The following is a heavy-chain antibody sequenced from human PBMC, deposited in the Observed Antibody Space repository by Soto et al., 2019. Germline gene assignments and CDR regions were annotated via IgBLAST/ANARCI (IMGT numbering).Heavy chain of an antibody. J-gene: IGHJ6*02. CDR3: AKGAVAGTPTSYYCYGMDV. D-gene: IGHD6-19*01. V-gene: IGHV1-69*12. Sequence: QVQLLQSGAEVKKPGSSVRVSCEASGGSFRTYSISWVRQAPGQGLEWMGEIIPIFGTVNYAQKFQGRVTITADEPTTTVCMDLRSLRSEDTAVYYCAKGAVAGTPTSYYCYGMDVWGQGTTVTVSS. CDR2: IIPIFGTV. CDR1: GGSFRTYS.